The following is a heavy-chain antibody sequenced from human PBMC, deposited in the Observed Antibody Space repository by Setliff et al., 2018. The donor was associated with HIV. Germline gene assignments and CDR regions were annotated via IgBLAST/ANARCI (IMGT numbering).Heavy chain of an antibody. CDR1: GDSISSYY. V-gene: IGHV4-59*12. D-gene: IGHD4-17*01. Sequence: SETLSLTCTVSGDSISSYYWSWIRQPPGKGLEWIGYIYYSGSTNYNPSLKSRVTISVDTSKNQFSLKLSSVTAADTAVYYCARDRPPSTVDMLGAFDRWGQGTMVTVSS. J-gene: IGHJ3*02. CDR2: IYYSGST. CDR3: ARDRPPSTVDMLGAFDR.